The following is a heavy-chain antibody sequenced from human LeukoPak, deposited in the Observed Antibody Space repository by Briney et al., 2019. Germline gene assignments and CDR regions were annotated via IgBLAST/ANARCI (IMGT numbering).Heavy chain of an antibody. V-gene: IGHV1-69*05. CDR3: ARENLVAADPTLDY. Sequence: SSVKVSCQASGGTFSSYALSWVRQAPGQGLEWMGGVIPIFGTANYAQNFQGRVTITTDESTSTAYMELSSLRSEDTAVYYCARENLVAADPTLDYWGQGTLVTVSS. D-gene: IGHD5-12*01. CDR1: GGTFSSYA. J-gene: IGHJ4*02. CDR2: VIPIFGTA.